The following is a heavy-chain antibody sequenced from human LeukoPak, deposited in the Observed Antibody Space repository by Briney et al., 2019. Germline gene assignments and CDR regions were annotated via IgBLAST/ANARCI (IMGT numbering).Heavy chain of an antibody. V-gene: IGHV3-21*01. J-gene: IGHJ4*02. D-gene: IGHD6-19*01. CDR1: GFTFSSKS. CDR3: ARSEQWLDFDY. Sequence: GGSLRLSCAASGFTFSSKSMNWVRQAPGKGLEWVSSISSSSYIYYADSVKGRFTISRDNAKNSLYLQMNSLRAEDTAVYYCARSEQWLDFDYWGQGTLVTVSS. CDR2: ISSSSYI.